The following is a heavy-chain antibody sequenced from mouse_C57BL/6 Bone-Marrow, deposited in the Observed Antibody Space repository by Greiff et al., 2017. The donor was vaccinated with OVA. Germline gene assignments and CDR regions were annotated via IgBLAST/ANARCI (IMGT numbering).Heavy chain of an antibody. V-gene: IGHV5-12*01. D-gene: IGHD1-1*01. Sequence: EVHLVESGGGLVQPGGSLKLSCAASGFTFSDYYMYWVRQTPEKRLEWVAYISNGGGSTYYPDTVKGRFTISRDNAKNTLYLQMSSLKSEDTAMYYCARRNGSSPYYFDYWGQGTTLTVSS. CDR1: GFTFSDYY. J-gene: IGHJ2*01. CDR2: ISNGGGST. CDR3: ARRNGSSPYYFDY.